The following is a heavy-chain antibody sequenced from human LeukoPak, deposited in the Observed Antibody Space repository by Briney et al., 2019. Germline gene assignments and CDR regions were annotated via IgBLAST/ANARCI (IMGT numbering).Heavy chain of an antibody. CDR3: AKGAIVAPGRDAFDI. CDR1: GFTLSSYG. CDR2: IRYDGSNK. Sequence: GGSLRLSCAASGFTLSSYGMHWVRQAPGKGLEWVAFIRYDGSNKYYADSVKGRFTISRDNSKNTLYLQMNSLRAEDTAVYYCAKGAIVAPGRDAFDIWGQGTMVTVSS. V-gene: IGHV3-30*02. D-gene: IGHD2-15*01. J-gene: IGHJ3*02.